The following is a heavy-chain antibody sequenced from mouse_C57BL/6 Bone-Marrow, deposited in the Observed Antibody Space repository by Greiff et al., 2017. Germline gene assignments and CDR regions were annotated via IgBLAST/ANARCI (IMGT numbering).Heavy chain of an antibody. CDR3: ARYPLRLPSYYYAMDY. J-gene: IGHJ4*01. CDR2: INPSNGGT. CDR1: GYTFTSYW. D-gene: IGHD3-2*02. Sequence: QVQLQQPGTELVKPGASVKLSCKASGYTFTSYWMHWVKQRPGQGLEWIGNINPSNGGTNYNEKFKSKATLTVAKSSSTAYMQLSSLTSEDTAVYYCARYPLRLPSYYYAMDYWGQGTSVTVSA. V-gene: IGHV1-53*01.